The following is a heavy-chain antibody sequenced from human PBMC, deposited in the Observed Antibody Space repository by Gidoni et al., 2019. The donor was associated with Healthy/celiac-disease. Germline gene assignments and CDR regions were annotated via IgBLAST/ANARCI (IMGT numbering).Heavy chain of an antibody. CDR2: ISSSSSYI. CDR3: ARAGIAVAGGGPAEYFQH. Sequence: EVQLVESGGGLVKPGVSLRLSCAASGFTFSSYSMNWVRQAPGKGLEWVSSISSSSSYIYYADSVKGRFTISRDNAKNSLYLQMNSLRAEDTAVYYCARAGIAVAGGGPAEYFQHWGQGTLVTVSS. J-gene: IGHJ1*01. D-gene: IGHD6-19*01. V-gene: IGHV3-21*01. CDR1: GFTFSSYS.